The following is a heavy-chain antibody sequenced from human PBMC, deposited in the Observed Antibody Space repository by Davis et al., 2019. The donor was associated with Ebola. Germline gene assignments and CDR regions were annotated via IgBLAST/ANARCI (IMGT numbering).Heavy chain of an antibody. CDR1: GYTFTSYG. D-gene: IGHD5-18*01. CDR2: ISAYNGNT. Sequence: ASVKVSCKASGYTFTSYGISWVRQAPGQGLEWMGWISAYNGNTNYAQKLQGRVTMTTDTSTSTAYMELSSLRSEDTAVYYCARDPHVDTAMAHNWFDPWGQGTLVTVSS. CDR3: ARDPHVDTAMAHNWFDP. J-gene: IGHJ5*02. V-gene: IGHV1-18*04.